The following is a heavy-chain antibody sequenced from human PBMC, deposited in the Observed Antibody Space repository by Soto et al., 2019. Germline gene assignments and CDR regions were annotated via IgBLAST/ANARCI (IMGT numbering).Heavy chain of an antibody. CDR1: GYSFTSYW. V-gene: IGHV5-51*01. Sequence: GESLKISCKGSGYSFTSYWIGWVRQMPGKGLEWMGIIYPGDSDTRYSPSFQGQVTISADKSISTAYLQWSSLKASDTAMYYCARHGATVTTFYYYYGMDVWGQGTTVTVPS. CDR2: IYPGDSDT. CDR3: ARHGATVTTFYYYYGMDV. J-gene: IGHJ6*02. D-gene: IGHD4-17*01.